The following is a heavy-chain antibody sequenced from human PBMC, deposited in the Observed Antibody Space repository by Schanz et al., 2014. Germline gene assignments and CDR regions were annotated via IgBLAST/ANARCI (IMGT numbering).Heavy chain of an antibody. CDR3: AKYGGGYSYGFVEY. CDR2: IKQDGSEK. V-gene: IGHV3-7*03. J-gene: IGHJ4*02. CDR1: GFIFSNSW. Sequence: EVHLLESGGGLVQPGGSLRLSCAASGFIFSNSWMSWVRQAPGKGLEWVANIKQDGSEKYYVDSVKGRFTISRDNSNNTLYLQMKSLRAEDTAVYYCAKYGGGYSYGFVEYWGQGILVTVSS. D-gene: IGHD5-18*01.